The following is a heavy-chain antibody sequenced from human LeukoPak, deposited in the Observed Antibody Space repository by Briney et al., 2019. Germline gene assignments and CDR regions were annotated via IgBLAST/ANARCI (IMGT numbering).Heavy chain of an antibody. D-gene: IGHD1-26*01. CDR3: ARGWRELLDY. CDR2: MNPNSGNT. CDR1: GYTFTSCD. Sequence: ASVKVSCKASGYTFTSCDINWVRQATGQGLEWMGWMNPNSGNTGYTQKFQGSVTMTRNTSISTAYMELSSLRSEDTAVYYCARGWRELLDYWGQGTLVTVSS. J-gene: IGHJ4*02. V-gene: IGHV1-8*01.